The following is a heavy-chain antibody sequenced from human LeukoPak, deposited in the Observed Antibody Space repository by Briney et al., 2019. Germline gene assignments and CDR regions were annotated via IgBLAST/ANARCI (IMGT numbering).Heavy chain of an antibody. CDR3: ARMYGEADYYDSSGFDY. J-gene: IGHJ4*02. D-gene: IGHD3-22*01. CDR1: GFTFSSYA. V-gene: IGHV3-30*01. CDR2: ISYDGSNK. Sequence: GSLRLSCAASGFTFSSYAMHWVRQAPGRGLEWVAVISYDGSNKYYADSVKGRFTISRDNSKNTLYLQMNSLRAEDTAVYYCARMYGEADYYDSSGFDYWGQGTLVTVSS.